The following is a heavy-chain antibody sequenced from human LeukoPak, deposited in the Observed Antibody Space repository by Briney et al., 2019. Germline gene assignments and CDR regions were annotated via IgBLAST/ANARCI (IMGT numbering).Heavy chain of an antibody. CDR3: ARGHWWLNP. J-gene: IGHJ5*02. Sequence: PGGSLRLSCAASGFTCSNSWMTWVRQTPGKGLEWVAHINQDRNEYDYVDSVKGRFTISRYNGDDSLVLQMDSLRDDDTSDYYGARGHWWLNPYGKGALVTVSS. V-gene: IGHV3-7*04. CDR2: INQDRNEY. CDR1: GFTCSNSW. D-gene: IGHD1-1*01.